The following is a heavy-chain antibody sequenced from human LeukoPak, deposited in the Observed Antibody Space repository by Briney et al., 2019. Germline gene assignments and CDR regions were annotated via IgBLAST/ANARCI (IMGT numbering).Heavy chain of an antibody. Sequence: GGSLRLSCAASGFTVSSNYMSWVRQAPGKGLEWVSVIYSGGSTYYADSVKGRFTISRDNSKNTLYLQMNSLRAEDTAVYYCAREVEQLTSNWFDPWGQGTLVTVSS. J-gene: IGHJ5*02. CDR1: GFTVSSNY. CDR2: IYSGGST. CDR3: AREVEQLTSNWFDP. D-gene: IGHD1-14*01. V-gene: IGHV3-66*01.